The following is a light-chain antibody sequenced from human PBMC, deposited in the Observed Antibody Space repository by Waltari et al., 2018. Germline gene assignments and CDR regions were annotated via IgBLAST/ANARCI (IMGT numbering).Light chain of an antibody. V-gene: IGLV3-21*04. CDR2: YDS. CDR1: NIGDKS. Sequence: SYVLTQPPSVSVAPGKTATITCGGYNIGDKSVHWYQQKPGQAPLLVMFYDSDRPSGIPERFSGSNSGNTATLTVSRVEAGDEADYYCQVWDSYSHHYVFGTGTKVTVL. CDR3: QVWDSYSHHYV. J-gene: IGLJ1*01.